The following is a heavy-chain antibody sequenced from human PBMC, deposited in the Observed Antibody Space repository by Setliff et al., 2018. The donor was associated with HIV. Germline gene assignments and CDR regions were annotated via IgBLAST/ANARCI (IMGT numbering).Heavy chain of an antibody. CDR3: ARELPGPPGALDI. V-gene: IGHV3-74*01. D-gene: IGHD7-27*01. CDR1: GFTFNTYW. Sequence: GGSLRLSCAASGFTFNTYWMHWVRQAPGKGLVWVSHSNSDGSSTTYADSVKGRFTISRDNAKNTLYLQMNSLRAEDTAVYFCARELPGPPGALDIWGHGTMVTVS. CDR2: SNSDGSST. J-gene: IGHJ3*02.